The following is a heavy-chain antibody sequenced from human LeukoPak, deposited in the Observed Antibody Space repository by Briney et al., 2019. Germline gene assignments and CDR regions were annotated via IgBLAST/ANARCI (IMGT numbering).Heavy chain of an antibody. CDR1: GVSISSGTHY. Sequence: PSQTLSLTCTVSGVSISSGTHYWSWIRQPPGKGLEWIGYIYHSGSTYYNPSLESRVTISLDASQNQFSLKLTSVTAADTAVYYCVVEDTWGQGTMVTVSS. D-gene: IGHD1-26*01. V-gene: IGHV4-30-2*01. CDR3: VVEDT. J-gene: IGHJ3*02. CDR2: IYHSGST.